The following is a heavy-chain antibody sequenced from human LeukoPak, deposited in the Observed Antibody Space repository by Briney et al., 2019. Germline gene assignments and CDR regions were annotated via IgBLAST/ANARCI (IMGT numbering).Heavy chain of an antibody. D-gene: IGHD6-6*01. V-gene: IGHV3-53*01. CDR2: IYSGGST. CDR1: GFTVSSNY. CDR3: AKDQRAARPDDAFDI. Sequence: GGSLRLSCAASGFTVSSNYMSWVRQAPGKGLEWVPVIYSGGSTYYADSVKGRFTISRDNSKNTLYLQMNSLRAEDTAVYYCAKDQRAARPDDAFDIWGQGTMVPVSS. J-gene: IGHJ3*02.